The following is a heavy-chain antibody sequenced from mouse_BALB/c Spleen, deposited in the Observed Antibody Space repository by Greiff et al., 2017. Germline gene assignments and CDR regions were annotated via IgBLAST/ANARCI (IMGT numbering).Heavy chain of an antibody. V-gene: IGHV1-69*02. J-gene: IGHJ4*01. CDR2: IYPSDSYT. CDR3: TRRGEQGAMDY. Sequence: QVQLQQPGAELVRPGASVKLSCKASGYTFTSYWINWVKQRPGQGLEWIGNIYPSDSYTNYNQKFKDKATLTVDKSSSTAYMQLSSPTSEDSAVYYCTRRGEQGAMDYWGQGTSVTVSS. CDR1: GYTFTSYW.